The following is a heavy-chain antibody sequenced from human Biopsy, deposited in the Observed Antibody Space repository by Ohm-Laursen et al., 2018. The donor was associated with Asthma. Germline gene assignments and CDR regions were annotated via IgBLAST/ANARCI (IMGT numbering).Heavy chain of an antibody. D-gene: IGHD2-2*01. CDR2: MYYGETT. Sequence: SETLSLTCTVSGASITSSAYYWGWIRQPPGKGLEWIGSMYYGETTYYSPSLKSRVTISVDTSKNQFSLILSSVTAADTADYYCARHDHRWDTYADFWGQGTLVTVSS. CDR3: ARHDHRWDTYADF. V-gene: IGHV4-39*01. CDR1: GASITSSAYY. J-gene: IGHJ4*02.